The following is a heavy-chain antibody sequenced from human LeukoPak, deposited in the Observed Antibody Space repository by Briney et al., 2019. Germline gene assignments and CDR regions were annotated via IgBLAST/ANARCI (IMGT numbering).Heavy chain of an antibody. CDR1: GYTFTSYA. CDR3: ARGRINPGAFDI. V-gene: IGHV1-3*01. Sequence: ASVKVSCKASGYTFTSYAMHWVRQAPGQRLEWMGWINAGNGNTKYSQKFQGRVTMTTDTSTSTAYMELRCLRSDDTAVYYCARGRINPGAFDIWGQGTMVTVSS. CDR2: INAGNGNT. J-gene: IGHJ3*02. D-gene: IGHD1-14*01.